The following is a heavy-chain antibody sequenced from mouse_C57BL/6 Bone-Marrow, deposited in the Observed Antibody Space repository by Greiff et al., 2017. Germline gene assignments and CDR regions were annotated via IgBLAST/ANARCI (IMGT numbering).Heavy chain of an antibody. J-gene: IGHJ3*01. CDR3: EVQHRLRFAY. V-gene: IGHV5-4*03. CDR2: ISDGGSYT. D-gene: IGHD3-2*02. Sequence: EVKVVESGGGLVKPGGSLKLSCAASGFTFSSYAMSWVRQTPEKRLEWVATISDGGSYTYYPNNVKGRFTISRDNAKNNLYLQMSHLKSEDTAMYYCEVQHRLRFAYWGQGTLLTVSA. CDR1: GFTFSSYA.